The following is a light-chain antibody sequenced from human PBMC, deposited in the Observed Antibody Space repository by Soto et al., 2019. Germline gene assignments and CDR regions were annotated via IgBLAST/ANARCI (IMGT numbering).Light chain of an antibody. CDR2: AAS. CDR3: QQSHSFPIP. J-gene: IGKJ5*01. CDR1: QSISSY. V-gene: IGKV1-39*01. Sequence: DIQMTQSPFSLSASVRDRVTITCLASQSISSYLNWYQQKPGKAPKLLIYAASSLQSEVPSRFRGSGSATAITLTMSSLQPDDFATDYWQQSHSFPIPYGHGTRLASK.